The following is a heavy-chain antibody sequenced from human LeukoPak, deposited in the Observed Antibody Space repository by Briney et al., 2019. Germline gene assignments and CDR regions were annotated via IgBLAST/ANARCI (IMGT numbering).Heavy chain of an antibody. CDR1: GFTFSNYA. Sequence: QSGGSLRLSCAASGFTFSNYAMSWVRQAPGKGLEWVSAISSGSGGTTPYADSVKGRFTISRDNSKNALYLQMNSLGAEDTAVYYCAKCTATCQRKEFDIWGQGTMVTVSS. CDR3: AKCTATCQRKEFDI. D-gene: IGHD2-8*02. J-gene: IGHJ3*02. V-gene: IGHV3-23*01. CDR2: ISSGSGGTT.